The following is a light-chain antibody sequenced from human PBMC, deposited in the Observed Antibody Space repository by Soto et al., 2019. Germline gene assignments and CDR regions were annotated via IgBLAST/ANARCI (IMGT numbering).Light chain of an antibody. V-gene: IGKV1-9*01. CDR3: QKLNSYPRT. CDR2: AAS. CDR1: QGISSY. Sequence: DIQLTQSPSFLSASVGDRVTITCRASQGISSYLAWYQQKPGKAPKLLIYAASTLQSGVSSRFSGSGSGTEFTLTISSLQPEDFATYYCQKLNSYPRTFGQGTKVEIK. J-gene: IGKJ1*01.